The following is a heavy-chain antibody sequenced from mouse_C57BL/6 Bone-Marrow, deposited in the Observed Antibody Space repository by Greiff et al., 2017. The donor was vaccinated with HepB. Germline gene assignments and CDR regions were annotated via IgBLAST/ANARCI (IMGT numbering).Heavy chain of an antibody. CDR1: GYSITSGYY. CDR2: ISYDGSN. J-gene: IGHJ3*01. Sequence: EVKVEESGPGLVKPSQSLSLTCSVTGYSITSGYYWNWIRQFPGNKLEWMGYISYDGSNNYNPSLKNRISITRDTSKNQFFLKLNSVTTEDTATYYCASPRSRYSAWFAYWGQGTLVTVSA. V-gene: IGHV3-6*01. D-gene: IGHD1-1*01. CDR3: ASPRSRYSAWFAY.